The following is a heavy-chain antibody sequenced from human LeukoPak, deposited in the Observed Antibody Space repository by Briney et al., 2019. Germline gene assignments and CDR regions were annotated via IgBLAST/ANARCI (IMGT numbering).Heavy chain of an antibody. CDR1: GFSFTSYW. Sequence: GESLQISCKGSGFSFTSYWIGWVRPVPGKGLEWMGIIYPGDSDTRYSPSFQGQVTISADKSISTAYLQWSSLKASDTAMYYCARLYRTGTVDYWGQGTLVTVSS. CDR3: ARLYRTGTVDY. J-gene: IGHJ4*02. V-gene: IGHV5-51*01. D-gene: IGHD2-8*02. CDR2: IYPGDSDT.